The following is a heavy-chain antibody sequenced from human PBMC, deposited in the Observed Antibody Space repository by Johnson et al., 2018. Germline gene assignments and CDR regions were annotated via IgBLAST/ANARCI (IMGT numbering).Heavy chain of an antibody. V-gene: IGHV3-73*01. J-gene: IGHJ4*02. CDR3: TRKEDAGTYRSFDS. CDR2: VRSEAHRYAT. CDR1: GFTFSDSA. D-gene: IGHD1-26*01. Sequence: VQLVQSGGGLVQPGGSLKLSCAASGFTFSDSAMHWVRQASGKGLEWVGRVRSEAHRYATAYSASVKGRFTISRDDAKNTAYRHMNSLKTEDTAVYYCTRKEDAGTYRSFDSWGQGTLVTVSS.